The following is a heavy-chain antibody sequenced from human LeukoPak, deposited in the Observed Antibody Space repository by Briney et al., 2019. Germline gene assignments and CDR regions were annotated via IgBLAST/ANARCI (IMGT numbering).Heavy chain of an antibody. V-gene: IGHV3-21*01. Sequence: PGGSPRLSCAASGFTFSSYSMNWVRQAPGKGLEWVSSISSSSSYIYYADSVKGRFTISRDNAKNSLYLQMNSLRVEDTAVYYCARSTTHPYYNYMDVWGKGTTVTLSS. CDR2: ISSSSSYI. J-gene: IGHJ6*03. D-gene: IGHD4-17*01. CDR1: GFTFSSYS. CDR3: ARSTTHPYYNYMDV.